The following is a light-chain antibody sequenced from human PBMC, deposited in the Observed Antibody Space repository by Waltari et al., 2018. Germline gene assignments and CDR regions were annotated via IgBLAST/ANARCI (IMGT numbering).Light chain of an antibody. V-gene: IGKV3-15*01. CDR1: QSVTTN. CDR2: GAS. Sequence: EIVMTQSPATLSVSPGERAILSCRASQSVTTNLAWYQQKPGQAPRLLIYGASTRATDIPARFSGSGSGTEFTLTISSLQSEDFAVYYCHQYNDGPPFNFGQWTKLEIK. CDR3: HQYNDGPPFN. J-gene: IGKJ2*01.